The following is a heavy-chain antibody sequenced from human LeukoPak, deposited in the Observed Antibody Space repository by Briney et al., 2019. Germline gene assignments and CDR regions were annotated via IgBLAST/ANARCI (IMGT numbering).Heavy chain of an antibody. V-gene: IGHV3-23*01. CDR1: GFTLSSYA. D-gene: IGHD3-9*01. J-gene: IGHJ4*02. CDR2: ISGSGGST. CDR3: AKPSPGTGDILTGYLSY. Sequence: PGGSLRLSCAASGFTLSSYAMSWVRQAPGKGREWVSAISGSGGSTFYADSVKGRFTISRDNSENPLYLQMNSLRAEDTAVCYCAKPSPGTGDILTGYLSYWGQGTLVTVSS.